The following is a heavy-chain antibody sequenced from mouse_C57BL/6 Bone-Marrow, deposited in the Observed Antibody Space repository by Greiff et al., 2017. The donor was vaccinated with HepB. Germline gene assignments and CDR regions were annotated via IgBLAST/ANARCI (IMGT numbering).Heavy chain of an antibody. Sequence: DVMLVESGGGLVQPGGSMKLSCVASGFTFSNYWMNWVRQSPEKGLEWVAQIRLKSDNYATHYAESVKGRFTISRDDSKSSVYLQMNNLRAEDTGIYYCTGGYYSNSDGYWYFDVWGTGTTVTVSS. V-gene: IGHV6-3*01. CDR3: TGGYYSNSDGYWYFDV. CDR1: GFTFSNYW. J-gene: IGHJ1*03. CDR2: IRLKSDNYAT. D-gene: IGHD2-5*01.